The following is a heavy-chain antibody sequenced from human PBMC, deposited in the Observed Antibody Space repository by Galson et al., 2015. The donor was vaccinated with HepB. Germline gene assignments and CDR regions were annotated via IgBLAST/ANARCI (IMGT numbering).Heavy chain of an antibody. J-gene: IGHJ6*03. CDR2: ISSSSSTI. CDR1: GFTFSSYS. D-gene: IGHD3-3*01. Sequence: SLRLSCAASGFTFSSYSMNWVRQAPGKGLEWVSYISSSSSTIYYADSVKGRFTISRDNAKNSLYLQMNSLRAEDTAVYYCARVGYPGAYYDFWSGYYTWHYYYMDVWGKGTTVTVSS. CDR3: ARVGYPGAYYDFWSGYYTWHYYYMDV. V-gene: IGHV3-48*01.